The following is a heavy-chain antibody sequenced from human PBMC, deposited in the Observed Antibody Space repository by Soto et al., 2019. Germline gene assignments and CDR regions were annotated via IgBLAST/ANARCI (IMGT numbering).Heavy chain of an antibody. V-gene: IGHV3-23*01. Sequence: EVQLLESGGGLVQPGGSLRLSCAASGFTFSSYAMSWVRQAPGKGLEWVSAISGSGGSTYYADSVKGRFTISRDNSKNTLYLQMNCLRAEDTAVYYCAKDQGGWPYYFDYWGQGTLVTVSS. CDR2: ISGSGGST. J-gene: IGHJ4*02. D-gene: IGHD6-19*01. CDR1: GFTFSSYA. CDR3: AKDQGGWPYYFDY.